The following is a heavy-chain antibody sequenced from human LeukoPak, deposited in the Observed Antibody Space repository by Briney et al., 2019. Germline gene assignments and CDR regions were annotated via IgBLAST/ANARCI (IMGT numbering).Heavy chain of an antibody. D-gene: IGHD3-3*01. CDR1: GGSISSYY. J-gene: IGHJ4*02. CDR2: ISDTWNT. CDR3: AREGGYYDFLY. V-gene: IGHV4-59*12. Sequence: PSETLSLTCAVSGGSISSYYWSWIRQFPGKGLEWIAYISDTWNTYYNPSLKSRVTISVDTSKNQFSLKLSSVTAADTAVYYCAREGGYYDFLYWGQGTLVTVSS.